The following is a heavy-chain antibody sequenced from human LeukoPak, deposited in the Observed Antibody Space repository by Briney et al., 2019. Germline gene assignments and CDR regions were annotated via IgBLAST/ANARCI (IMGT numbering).Heavy chain of an antibody. Sequence: PSETLSLTCTVSGGSISSSSYYWGWIRQPPGKGLEWIGSIYYSGSTYYNPSLKSRVTISVDTSKNQFSLKLSSVTAADTAVYYCARVKELQLATAYDAFDIWGQGTMVTVSS. D-gene: IGHD1-1*01. J-gene: IGHJ3*02. CDR1: GGSISSSSYY. CDR2: IYYSGST. CDR3: ARVKELQLATAYDAFDI. V-gene: IGHV4-39*07.